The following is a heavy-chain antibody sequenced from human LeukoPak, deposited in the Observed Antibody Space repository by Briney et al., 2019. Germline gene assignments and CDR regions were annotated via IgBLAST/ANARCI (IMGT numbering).Heavy chain of an antibody. V-gene: IGHV3-23*01. Sequence: GGSLRLSCAASGFTFSSYGMHWVRQAPDRGLEWVSSIHSNGDKTYYADSVKGRFTISRDNSKNTLFLQMDSLRVEDTAIYYCAKDLRNGDAYGFLDSWGQGTLVTVSS. CDR2: IHSNGDKT. CDR1: GFTFSSYG. D-gene: IGHD2-21*02. J-gene: IGHJ4*02. CDR3: AKDLRNGDAYGFLDS.